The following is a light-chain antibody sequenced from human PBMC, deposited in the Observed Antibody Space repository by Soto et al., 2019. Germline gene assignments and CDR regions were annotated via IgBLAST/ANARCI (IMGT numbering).Light chain of an antibody. V-gene: IGKV3-20*01. CDR2: EAS. J-gene: IGKJ5*01. CDR3: QQYGRPPRAT. CDR1: QSVNSRY. Sequence: DTFWTPSPFTLSLSPWERATLSCRAIQSVNSRYIAWYQVKPGQAPRLLIYEASSRATGIPDRFSGGGSGTDFTLSISKVEPEDFAVYYCQQYGRPPRATFGQGTRLEI.